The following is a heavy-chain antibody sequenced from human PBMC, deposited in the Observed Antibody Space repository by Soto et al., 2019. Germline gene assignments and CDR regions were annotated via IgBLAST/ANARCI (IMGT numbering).Heavy chain of an antibody. D-gene: IGHD3-10*01. CDR1: GYSFTSYW. V-gene: IGHV5-51*01. Sequence: GESLKISCKGSGYSFTSYWIGWVRQMPGKGLEWMGIIYPGDSDTRYSPSFQGQVTISADKSISTAYLQWSSLKASDTAMYYCARSAMVRGVASDNWFDPWGQGTLVTVSS. CDR2: IYPGDSDT. CDR3: ARSAMVRGVASDNWFDP. J-gene: IGHJ5*02.